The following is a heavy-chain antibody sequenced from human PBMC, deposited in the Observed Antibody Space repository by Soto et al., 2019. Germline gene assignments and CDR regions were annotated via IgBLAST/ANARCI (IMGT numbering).Heavy chain of an antibody. CDR2: IYSGGST. V-gene: IGHV3-66*01. D-gene: IGHD4-17*01. Sequence: GGSLRLSCAASGFTVSSNYMSWVRQAPGKGLEWVSVIYSGGSTYYADSVKGRFTISRDNSKNTLYLQMNSLRAEDTAVYYCARVTGGVTTFYYYYMDVWGKGTTVTVSS. CDR3: ARVTGGVTTFYYYYMDV. CDR1: GFTVSSNY. J-gene: IGHJ6*03.